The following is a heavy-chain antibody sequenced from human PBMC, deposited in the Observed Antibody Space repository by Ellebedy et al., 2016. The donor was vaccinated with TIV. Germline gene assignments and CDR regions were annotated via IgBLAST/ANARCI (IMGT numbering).Heavy chain of an antibody. CDR3: AKGMRGGADFDY. V-gene: IGHV3-15*01. CDR1: GFTFADAW. J-gene: IGHJ4*02. Sequence: GESLKISXAASGFTFADAWMSWVRQAPGKGLEWVGRIKSNKDGGTTAFAAPVQGRFTISRDDSQSTVSLQMNSLKSEDTAIYYCAKGMRGGADFDYWGQGTLVTVSS. CDR2: IKSNKDGGTT. D-gene: IGHD4/OR15-4a*01.